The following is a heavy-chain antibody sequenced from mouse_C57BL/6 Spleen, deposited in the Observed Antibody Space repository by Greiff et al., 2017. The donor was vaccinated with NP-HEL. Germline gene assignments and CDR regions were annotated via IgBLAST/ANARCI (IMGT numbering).Heavy chain of an antibody. CDR3: ASDYYSNFFAY. D-gene: IGHD2-5*01. CDR1: GFTFSSYA. V-gene: IGHV5-4*03. Sequence: EVMLVESGGDLVKPGGSLKLSCAASGFTFSSYAMSWVRQTPEKRLEWVATISDGGSYTYYPDNVKGRFTISRDNAKNNLYRQMSHLKSEDTAMYYCASDYYSNFFAYWGQGTLVTVSA. CDR2: ISDGGSYT. J-gene: IGHJ3*01.